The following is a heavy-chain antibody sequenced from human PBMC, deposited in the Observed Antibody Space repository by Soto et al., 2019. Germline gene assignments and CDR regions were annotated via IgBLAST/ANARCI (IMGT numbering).Heavy chain of an antibody. CDR1: GGTFGNSA. J-gene: IGHJ6*02. CDR2: IIPLFPTP. V-gene: IGHV1-69*12. D-gene: IGHD5-12*01. CDR3: AREKDRLQLGGNYYYGMDV. Sequence: QVQLVQSGGEVKKPGSSVTVSCKASGGTFGNSAISWVRQAPGQGLEWMGGIIPLFPTPDYAQKFQGRVTITADESTSTAYMELTSLRSEDTAVYYCAREKDRLQLGGNYYYGMDVWGQGTTVTVSS.